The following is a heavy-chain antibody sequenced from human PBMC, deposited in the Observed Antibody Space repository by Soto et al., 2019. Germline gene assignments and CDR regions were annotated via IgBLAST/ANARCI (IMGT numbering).Heavy chain of an antibody. Sequence: SETLSLTCTVSGGSISSGGYYWTWIRQPPGKGLEWIGYISYSGTINYNPSFRSRVSMSLDTPKNHFSLRLTSVAAADTAYYYCARVIGGRKLFDYWGQGTLVTVSS. V-gene: IGHV4-61*03. CDR3: ARVIGGRKLFDY. J-gene: IGHJ4*02. CDR2: ISYSGTI. D-gene: IGHD3-10*01. CDR1: GGSISSGGYY.